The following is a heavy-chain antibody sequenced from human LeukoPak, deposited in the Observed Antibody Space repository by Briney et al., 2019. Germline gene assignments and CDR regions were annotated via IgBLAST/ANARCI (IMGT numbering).Heavy chain of an antibody. CDR3: ASRTDFEI. CDR1: GGSISNAY. V-gene: IGHV4-59*08. CDR2: IYYSGST. J-gene: IGHJ2*01. Sequence: SETLSLTCTVSGGSISNAYMSWVRQPPGKGLEWIGYIYYSGSTTYNPSLKSRVTISVDTSKNQFSLKLNAVTAADTAVYYCASRTDFEIRGRGTLVTVSS.